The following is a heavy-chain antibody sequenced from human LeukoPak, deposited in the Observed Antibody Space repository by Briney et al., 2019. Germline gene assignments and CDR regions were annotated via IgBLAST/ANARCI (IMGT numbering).Heavy chain of an antibody. CDR1: GFTFSSYA. D-gene: IGHD3-10*01. J-gene: IGHJ4*02. Sequence: TGGSLRLSCAASGFTFSSYAMSWVRQAPGKGLEWVSYISSSGSTIYYADSVKGRFTISRDNAKNSLYLQMNGLGAEDTAVYYCARVSHDGSGSYYNGFDYWGQGTLVTVSS. CDR3: ARVSHDGSGSYYNGFDY. CDR2: ISSSGSTI. V-gene: IGHV3-48*04.